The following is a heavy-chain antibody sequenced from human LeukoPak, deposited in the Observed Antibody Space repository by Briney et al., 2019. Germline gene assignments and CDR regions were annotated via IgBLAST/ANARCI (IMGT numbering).Heavy chain of an antibody. V-gene: IGHV1-69*13. CDR1: GGTFNSYA. Sequence: SVKVPCKASGGTFNSYAISWVRQAPGQGLEWMGGIIPIFGTANYAQKFQGRVTITADESTSTAYMELSSLRSEDTTVYYCARGGRHYDSSGYYFCAWGQGTLVTVSS. D-gene: IGHD3-22*01. CDR3: ARGGRHYDSSGYYFCA. J-gene: IGHJ5*02. CDR2: IIPIFGTA.